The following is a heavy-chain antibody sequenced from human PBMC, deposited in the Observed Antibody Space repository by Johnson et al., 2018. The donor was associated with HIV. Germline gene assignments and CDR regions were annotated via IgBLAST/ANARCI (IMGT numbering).Heavy chain of an antibody. CDR3: AKVGSSSCYARTRLCAFDV. D-gene: IGHD2-2*01. V-gene: IGHV3-30*04. J-gene: IGHJ3*01. Sequence: MQLVESGGGVVQPGRSLRLSCAVSGFTFNNYPMHWVRQAPGKGLEWVAVISYDGSNKYYGDSVKGRFTISRDNSKNTLYLQMNSLRAEDTAVYYCAKVGSSSCYARTRLCAFDVWGQGTMVIVSS. CDR2: ISYDGSNK. CDR1: GFTFNNYP.